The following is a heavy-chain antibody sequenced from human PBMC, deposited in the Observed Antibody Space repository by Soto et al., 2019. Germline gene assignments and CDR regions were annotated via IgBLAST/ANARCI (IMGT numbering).Heavy chain of an antibody. V-gene: IGHV3-30*03. D-gene: IGHD2-15*01. CDR1: GFTFSSYG. CDR2: ISYDGSNK. J-gene: IGHJ4*02. CDR3: STGGYCSGGSCPTPYYFDY. Sequence: GGSLRLSCAASGFTFSSYGMHWVRQAPGKGLEWGAVISYDGSNKYYADSVKGRFTISRDNSKNTLYLQMNSLRAEDTAVYYCSTGGYCSGGSCPTPYYFDYWGQGTLVTVSS.